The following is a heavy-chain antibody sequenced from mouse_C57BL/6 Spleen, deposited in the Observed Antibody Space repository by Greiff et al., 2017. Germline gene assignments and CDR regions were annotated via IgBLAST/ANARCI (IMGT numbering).Heavy chain of an antibody. CDR2: IDPNSGGT. J-gene: IGHJ4*01. CDR1: GFTFTSYW. D-gene: IGHD1-1*01. CDR3: ASDYYGNRENSMDD. V-gene: IGHV1-72*01. Sequence: QVQLQQPGAELVKPGASVKLSCKASGFTFTSYWMHWVKQRPGRGLEWIGRIDPNSGGTKYNEKFKSKATLSVDKPSSTAYMQLSSLTSDDSAVYYCASDYYGNRENSMDDGGRGTSVTVSS.